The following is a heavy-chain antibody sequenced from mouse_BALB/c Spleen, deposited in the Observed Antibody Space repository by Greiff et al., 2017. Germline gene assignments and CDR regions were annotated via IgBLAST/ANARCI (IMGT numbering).Heavy chain of an antibody. CDR3: ARGRGRGYAMDY. J-gene: IGHJ4*01. CDR1: GYTFTSYV. V-gene: IGHV1-14*01. CDR2: INPYNDGT. D-gene: IGHD3-3*01. Sequence: EVKVVESGPELVKPGASVKMSCKASGYTFTSYVMHWVKQKPGQGLEWIGYINPYNDGTKYNEKFKGKATLTSDKSSSTAYMELSSLTSEDSAVYYCARGRGRGYAMDYWGQGTSVTVSS.